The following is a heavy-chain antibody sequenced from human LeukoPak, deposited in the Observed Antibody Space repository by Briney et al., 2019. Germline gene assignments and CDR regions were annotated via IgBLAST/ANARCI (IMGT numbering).Heavy chain of an antibody. J-gene: IGHJ4*02. D-gene: IGHD5-18*01. CDR3: ARVDTAMPEDY. CDR2: IIPIFGIA. Sequence: SVKVSFKASGGPFSSYAISWVRPAPGQGLGWMGRIIPIFGIANYAQKFQGRVTITADKSTSTAYMELSSLRSEDTAVYYCARVDTAMPEDYWGQGTLVTVSS. V-gene: IGHV1-69*04. CDR1: GGPFSSYA.